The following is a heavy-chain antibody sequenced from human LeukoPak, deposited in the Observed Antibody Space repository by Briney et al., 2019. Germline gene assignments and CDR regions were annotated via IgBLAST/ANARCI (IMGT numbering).Heavy chain of an antibody. J-gene: IGHJ5*02. D-gene: IGHD6-19*01. CDR1: GFTFSSYG. CDR2: ISGSVGTI. V-gene: IGHV3-23*01. CDR3: TTELPVAEWFDP. Sequence: GGSLRLSCAASGFTFSSYGMSWVRQAPGKGLEWVSSISGSVGTIYYAASVKGRSTITRDNFKKPLYLQMNNLRAEDSAVYYCTTELPVAEWFDPWGQGTLVTVSS.